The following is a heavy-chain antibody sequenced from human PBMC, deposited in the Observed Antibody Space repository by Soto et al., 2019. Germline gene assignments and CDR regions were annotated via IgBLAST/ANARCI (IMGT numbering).Heavy chain of an antibody. CDR2: ISGSGDTT. D-gene: IGHD4-17*01. J-gene: IGHJ4*02. V-gene: IGHV3-23*01. Sequence: GGSLRLACAASGFTFNNYAMSWVRQAPGKGLQWVSAISGSGDTTYYADSVKGRFTISRDNSKKTLYLQMNGLRAEDTAVYYCAKDQTAMTTFDFWGQGALVTVSS. CDR3: AKDQTAMTTFDF. CDR1: GFTFNNYA.